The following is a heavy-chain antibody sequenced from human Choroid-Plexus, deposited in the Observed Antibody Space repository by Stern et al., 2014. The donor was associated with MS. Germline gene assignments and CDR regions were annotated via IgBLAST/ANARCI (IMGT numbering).Heavy chain of an antibody. Sequence: QVQLVQSGGGVVQPGRPLRLSCVASGFTFGSCAMHWVRQAPGKGLEWVAGVSYDRSNKYYADSLKGRFTISRDNSQNTLYMQMSSLRPEDTAVYYCAKDRQYLTYFFDHWGQGSLVTVSS. CDR2: VSYDRSNK. CDR3: AKDRQYLTYFFDH. D-gene: IGHD2/OR15-2a*01. J-gene: IGHJ5*02. CDR1: GFTFGSCA. V-gene: IGHV3-30*18.